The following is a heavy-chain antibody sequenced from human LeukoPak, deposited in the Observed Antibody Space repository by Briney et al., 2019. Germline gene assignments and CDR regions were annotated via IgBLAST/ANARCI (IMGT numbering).Heavy chain of an antibody. CDR2: INPNSGGT. CDR3: ARVLMDAFDI. Sequence: ASVKVSCKASGGTFSSYAISWVRQAPGQGLEWMGWINPNSGGTNYAQKFQGRVTMTRDTSISTAYMELSRLRSDDAAVYYCARVLMDAFDIWGQGTMVTVSS. J-gene: IGHJ3*02. CDR1: GGTFSSYA. V-gene: IGHV1-2*02. D-gene: IGHD2-8*01.